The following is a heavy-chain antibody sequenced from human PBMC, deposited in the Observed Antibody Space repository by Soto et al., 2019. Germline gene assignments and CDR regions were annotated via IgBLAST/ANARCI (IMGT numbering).Heavy chain of an antibody. D-gene: IGHD5-12*01. V-gene: IGHV3-11*01. CDR3: ARDTGYTYMDV. J-gene: IGHJ6*03. Sequence: GGSLRLSCAASGFTFSDYYMSWIRQAPGKGLEWVSYISSSGSAIYYADSVKGRFTISRDNAKNSLYLQMNSLRAEDMAVYYCARDTGYTYMDVWGKGTTVTVSS. CDR2: ISSSGSAI. CDR1: GFTFSDYY.